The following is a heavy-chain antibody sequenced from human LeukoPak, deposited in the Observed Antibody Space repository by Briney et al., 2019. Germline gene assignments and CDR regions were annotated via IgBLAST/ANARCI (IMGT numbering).Heavy chain of an antibody. CDR3: ARDQREYCSSTSCYGSPPDAFDI. CDR1: GGSISSGGYY. D-gene: IGHD2-2*01. V-gene: IGHV4-31*03. CDR2: IYYSGST. J-gene: IGHJ3*02. Sequence: SETLSLTCTVSGGSISSGGYYWSWIRQHPGKGLEWIGYIYYSGSTYYNPSLKSRVTISVDTSKNQSSLKLSSVTAADTAVYYCARDQREYCSSTSCYGSPPDAFDIWGQGTMVTVSS.